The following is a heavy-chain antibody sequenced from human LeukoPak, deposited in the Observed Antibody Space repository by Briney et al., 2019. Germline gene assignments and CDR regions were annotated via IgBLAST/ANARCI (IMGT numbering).Heavy chain of an antibody. CDR1: GFTFSSYE. CDR3: AKDSSGWDEYFDY. J-gene: IGHJ4*02. Sequence: PGGSLRLSCAASGFTFSSYEMNWVRQAPGKGLEWVSYISSSSTYIYYADSVKGRFTISRDNSKNTLYLQMNSLRAEDTAVYYCAKDSSGWDEYFDYWGQGTLVTVSS. CDR2: ISSSSTYI. D-gene: IGHD6-19*01. V-gene: IGHV3-21*05.